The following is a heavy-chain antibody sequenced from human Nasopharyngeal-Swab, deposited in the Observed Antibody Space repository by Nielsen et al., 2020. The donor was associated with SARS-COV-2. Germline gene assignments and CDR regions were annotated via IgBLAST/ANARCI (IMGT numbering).Heavy chain of an antibody. CDR3: AKDRYYYDSSGYSPPHIDY. D-gene: IGHD3-22*01. V-gene: IGHV3-9*01. CDR1: GFTFDDYA. Sequence: SLKISCAASGFTFDDYAMHWVRQAPGKGLEWVSGISWNSGSIGYADSVKGRFTISRDNAKNSLYLQMNSLRAEDTAVYYCAKDRYYYDSSGYSPPHIDYWGQGTLVTVSS. CDR2: ISWNSGSI. J-gene: IGHJ4*02.